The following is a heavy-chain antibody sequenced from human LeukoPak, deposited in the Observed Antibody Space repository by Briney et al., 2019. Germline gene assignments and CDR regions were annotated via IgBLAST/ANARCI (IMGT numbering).Heavy chain of an antibody. CDR2: IRSKANSYAT. D-gene: IGHD2-15*01. CDR3: TVNYCSGGSCYML. Sequence: GGTLRLSCAGSGFTFSGSAMHWVRQASGKGLEWVGRIRSKANSYATAYAASVKGRFTISRDDSKNMAYLQMNSLKTEDTAVYYCTVNYCSGGSCYMLWGQGTLVTVSS. CDR1: GFTFSGSA. V-gene: IGHV3-73*01. J-gene: IGHJ4*02.